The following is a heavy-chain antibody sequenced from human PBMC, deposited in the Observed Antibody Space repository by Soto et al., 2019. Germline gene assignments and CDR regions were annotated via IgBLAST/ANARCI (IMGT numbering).Heavy chain of an antibody. CDR1: GFTFSSYA. CDR3: AKAVAVVAAIGLFDSDF. J-gene: IGHJ4*02. D-gene: IGHD2-15*01. CDR2: ISGSGGST. Sequence: GGSLRLSCAASGFTFSSYAMSWVRQAPGKGLEWVSAISGSGGSTYYADSVKGRFTISRDNSKNTLYLQMNSLRAEDTAVYYCAKAVAVVAAIGLFDSDFCGQGILVTVSS. V-gene: IGHV3-23*01.